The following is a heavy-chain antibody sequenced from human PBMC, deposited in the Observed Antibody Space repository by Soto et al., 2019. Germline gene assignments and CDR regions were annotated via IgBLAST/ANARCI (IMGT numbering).Heavy chain of an antibody. CDR3: AKDSYYYDSSGSDAFDI. CDR1: GFTFSSYA. V-gene: IGHV3-23*01. CDR2: ISGSGGST. D-gene: IGHD3-22*01. Sequence: AGSLRLSCAASGFTFSSYAMSWVRQAPGKGLEWVSAISGSGGSTYYADSVKGRFTISRDNSKNTLYLQMNSLRAEDTAVYYCAKDSYYYDSSGSDAFDIWGQGTMVTVSS. J-gene: IGHJ3*02.